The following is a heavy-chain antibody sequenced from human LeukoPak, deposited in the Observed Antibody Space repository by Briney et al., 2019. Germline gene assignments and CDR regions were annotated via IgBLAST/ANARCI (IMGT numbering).Heavy chain of an antibody. Sequence: PSETLSLTCAVYGVSFSGYYWSWIRQPPGKGLEWIGEINHSGSTNYNPSLKSRVTISVDTSKNQFSLKLSSVTAADTAVYYCARGRVWGSYHGYWGQGTLVTVSS. J-gene: IGHJ4*02. CDR2: INHSGST. CDR1: GVSFSGYY. CDR3: ARGRVWGSYHGY. V-gene: IGHV4-34*01. D-gene: IGHD3-16*02.